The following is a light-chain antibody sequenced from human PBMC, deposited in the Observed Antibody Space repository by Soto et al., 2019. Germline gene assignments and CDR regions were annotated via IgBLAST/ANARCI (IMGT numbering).Light chain of an antibody. J-gene: IGKJ2*02. CDR1: QSITTY. CDR2: AAS. CDR3: QQSYTTPCT. Sequence: DIQMTQSPSSLSASLGDRVTITCRAGQSITTYLNWYQHKPGRAPQLLIYAASNLQSGVPSRFSGSGSGTDFTLNISSLQPEDFATYYCQQSYTTPCTFGQGTKLEIK. V-gene: IGKV1-39*01.